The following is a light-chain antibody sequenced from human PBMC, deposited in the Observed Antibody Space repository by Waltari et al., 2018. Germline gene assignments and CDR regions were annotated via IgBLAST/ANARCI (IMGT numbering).Light chain of an antibody. J-gene: IGLJ2*01. CDR1: PSDIGSYDF. Sequence: QSALTQPASVSGSPGQSITISCTGTPSDIGSYDFVSWYQHHPGKAPKPIIYEVILPPSGVSNRFSGSKSGTTASRTMSGLQAEDEAVYYCSSYTLKNTVIFGGGTKLTVL. CDR2: EVI. CDR3: SSYTLKNTVI. V-gene: IGLV2-14*01.